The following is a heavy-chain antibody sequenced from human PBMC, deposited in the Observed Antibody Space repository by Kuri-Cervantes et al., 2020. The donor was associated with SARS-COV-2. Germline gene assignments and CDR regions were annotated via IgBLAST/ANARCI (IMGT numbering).Heavy chain of an antibody. Sequence: ESLKISCEASGFIFSDYAMDWVRQAPGKGLEWIAEINHSGSTSYNPSLKSRFTISVDTSKNQFSLKVRSVAAADTAVYYCARARSSIGVVRGAMYYFWHMDVWSKGTTVTVSS. J-gene: IGHJ6*03. D-gene: IGHD3-10*01. CDR3: ARARSSIGVVRGAMYYFWHMDV. CDR2: INHSGST. V-gene: IGHV4-34*01. CDR1: GFIFSDYA.